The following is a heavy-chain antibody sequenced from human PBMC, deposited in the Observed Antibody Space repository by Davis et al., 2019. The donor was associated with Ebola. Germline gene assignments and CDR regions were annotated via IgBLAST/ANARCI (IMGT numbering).Heavy chain of an antibody. Sequence: ASVKVSCKASGYTFTRYAMHWVRQAPGHSLEWMGWISPATRNTKYAQNFQGRVTITWDTSASTAHMELSSLRSEDTAVYYCARDERGGGGAFDYWGQGTLVTVSS. CDR3: ARDERGGGGAFDY. CDR2: ISPATRNT. V-gene: IGHV1-3*01. D-gene: IGHD3-10*01. CDR1: GYTFTRYA. J-gene: IGHJ4*02.